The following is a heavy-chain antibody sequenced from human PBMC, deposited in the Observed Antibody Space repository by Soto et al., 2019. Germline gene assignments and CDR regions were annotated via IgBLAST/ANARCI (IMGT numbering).Heavy chain of an antibody. D-gene: IGHD5-18*01. J-gene: IGHJ4*02. Sequence: GRSLRLYCAASGFTVSSNYMSWVRQAPRKGLEWDSDIYSGGSTYYADSVKGRFTISRDNPKNTLYLQMISLRAEDTAVYYWARDQGYSHYWGQGTLVTVSP. CDR1: GFTVSSNY. CDR2: IYSGGST. CDR3: ARDQGYSHY. V-gene: IGHV3-66*01.